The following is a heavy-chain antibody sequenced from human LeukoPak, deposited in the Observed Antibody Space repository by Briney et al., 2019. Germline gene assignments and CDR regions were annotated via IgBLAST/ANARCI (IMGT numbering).Heavy chain of an antibody. CDR1: GHTFTGYY. Sequence: ASVKVSCKASGHTFTGYYMHWVRQAPGQGFEWMGWINPNSGGTNYAQKFQGRVTMTRDTSISTAYMELSRLRSDDTAVYYCARDGDSSGWYTGSYFDYWGQGTLVTVSS. CDR2: INPNSGGT. D-gene: IGHD6-19*01. CDR3: ARDGDSSGWYTGSYFDY. V-gene: IGHV1-2*02. J-gene: IGHJ4*02.